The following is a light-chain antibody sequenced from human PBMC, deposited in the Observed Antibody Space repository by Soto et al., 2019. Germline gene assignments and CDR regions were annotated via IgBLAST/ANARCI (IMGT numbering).Light chain of an antibody. CDR1: QSISTY. CDR3: QRSYSTPRT. CDR2: AAS. V-gene: IGKV1-39*01. J-gene: IGKJ2*02. Sequence: DIQMTQSPSSLSASVGDRVTITCRASQSISTYLNWYQQKVGKAPKLLIYAASSLQRGVPSRFSGSGSGTDFTLTISSLQPDDFETYYCQRSYSTPRTFGQGTKLEIK.